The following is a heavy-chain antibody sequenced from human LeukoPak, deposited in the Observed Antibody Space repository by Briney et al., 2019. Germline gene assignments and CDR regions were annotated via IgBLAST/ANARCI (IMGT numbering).Heavy chain of an antibody. CDR2: ISYDGSNK. CDR1: GFTFSSYG. CDR3: AKDQLGATMVPDY. V-gene: IGHV3-30*18. Sequence: GGSLRLSCAASGFTFSSYGMHWVRQAPGKGLEWVAVISYDGSNKYYADSVKGRFTISRDNSKNTLYLQMNSLRAEDTAVYYCAKDQLGATMVPDYWGQGTLVTVSS. J-gene: IGHJ4*02. D-gene: IGHD1-26*01.